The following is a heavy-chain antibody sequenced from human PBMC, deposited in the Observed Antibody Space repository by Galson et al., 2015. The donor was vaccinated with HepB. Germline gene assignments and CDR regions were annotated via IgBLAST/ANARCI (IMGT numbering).Heavy chain of an antibody. CDR3: ARDRHWNYGPIDY. V-gene: IGHV1-18*04. D-gene: IGHD1-7*01. J-gene: IGHJ4*02. CDR2: ISPYSDNT. CDR1: GYTFNTYG. Sequence: SVKVSCKASGYTFNTYGISWVRQAPGQGLEWMGWISPYSDNTNYAQKLQGRVTVTTDTSTNTAYMELRSLRSDDTAVYYCARDRHWNYGPIDYWGQGTLVTVSS.